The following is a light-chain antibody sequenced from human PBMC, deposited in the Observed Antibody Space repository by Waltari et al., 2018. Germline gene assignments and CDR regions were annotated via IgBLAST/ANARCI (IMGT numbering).Light chain of an antibody. Sequence: DIVMTQSPLSLPVSPGEPASISCRSSQSLLHSSGYTFLDWYVQKPWQAPQLLIYLVSDRASGVPDRFSGSGSGTDFTLKISRVEAEDVGLYYCMQARQTPWTFGQGTKVEIK. CDR2: LVS. CDR3: MQARQTPWT. J-gene: IGKJ1*01. V-gene: IGKV2-28*01. CDR1: QSLLHSSGYTF.